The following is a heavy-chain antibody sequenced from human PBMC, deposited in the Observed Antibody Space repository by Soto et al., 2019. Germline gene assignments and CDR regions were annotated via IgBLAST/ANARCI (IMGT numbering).Heavy chain of an antibody. CDR2: VNPNSGGT. D-gene: IGHD3-22*01. V-gene: IGHV1-2*02. CDR1: GYTLTGYY. CDR3: ARFYDSSGYYRSGYFDY. J-gene: IGHJ4*02. Sequence: ASVKVSCKASGYTLTGYYMHWVLQAPGQGLEWMGWVNPNSGGTNYAQKFQGRVTMTRDTSISTAYMELSRLRSDDTAVYYCARFYDSSGYYRSGYFDYWGQGTLVTVSS.